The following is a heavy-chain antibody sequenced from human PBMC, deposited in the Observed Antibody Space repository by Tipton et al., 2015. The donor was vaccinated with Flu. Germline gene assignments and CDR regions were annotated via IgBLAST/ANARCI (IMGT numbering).Heavy chain of an antibody. CDR3: ARGSGSGPKDWFDP. V-gene: IGHV6-1*01. CDR2: TYQRSMWHH. CDR1: GDSVSSNVAT. J-gene: IGHJ5*02. Sequence: LVKPTQTLSLTCVISGDSVSSNVATWNWIRQSPSRGLEWLGKTYQRSMWHHIYAVSLRGRITITPDTSKNQFSLQLNSVTPEDTAVYYCARGSGSGPKDWFDPWDQGTQVTVSA. D-gene: IGHD3-10*01.